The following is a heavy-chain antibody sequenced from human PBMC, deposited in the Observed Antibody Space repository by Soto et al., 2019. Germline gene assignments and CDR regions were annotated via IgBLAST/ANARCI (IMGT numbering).Heavy chain of an antibody. V-gene: IGHV3-21*01. CDR2: INAGSTYI. Sequence: GGSLRLSCAASGFTFSDYTMNWVRQAPGKGLEWVSSINAGSTYIYYADSVKGRFTISRDNAKNSLHLQMNSLRAEDTAVYYCARDSDIGVIPAAHHGYGMDVGAQGTTVTVSS. D-gene: IGHD2-2*01. CDR3: ARDSDIGVIPAAHHGYGMDV. CDR1: GFTFSDYT. J-gene: IGHJ6*02.